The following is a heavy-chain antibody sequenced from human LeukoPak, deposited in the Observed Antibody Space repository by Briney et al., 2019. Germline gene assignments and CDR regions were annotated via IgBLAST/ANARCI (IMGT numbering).Heavy chain of an antibody. D-gene: IGHD6-13*01. V-gene: IGHV4-38-2*02. J-gene: IGHJ4*02. CDR1: GYSISSGYY. CDR2: IYHSGST. Sequence: SETLSLTCTVSGYSISSGYYWGWIRQPPGQGLEWIGSIYHSGSTYYNPSLKSRVTISVDTSKNQFSLKLSSVTAADTAVYYCARLRRSSSWLDYWGQGTLVTVSS. CDR3: ARLRRSSSWLDY.